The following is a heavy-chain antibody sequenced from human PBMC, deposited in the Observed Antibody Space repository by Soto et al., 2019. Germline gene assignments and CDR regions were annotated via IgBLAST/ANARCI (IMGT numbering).Heavy chain of an antibody. Sequence: QVELKESGPGLVKPSETLSLTCTVSGGSVSSGGFYYHWIRQPPGKGLEWIGYVYHGGFTNYSPSLKSRLTMSLDPSATRISLKLASVTSVYTAVYYCARQTSPWGFDVWGQGTTVTVSS. D-gene: IGHD7-27*01. V-gene: IGHV4-61*08. J-gene: IGHJ6*02. CDR1: GGSVSSGGFY. CDR3: ARQTSPWGFDV. CDR2: VYHGGFT.